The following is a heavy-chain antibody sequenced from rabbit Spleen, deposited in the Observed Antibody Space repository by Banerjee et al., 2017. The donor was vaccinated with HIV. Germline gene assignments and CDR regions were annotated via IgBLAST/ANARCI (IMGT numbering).Heavy chain of an antibody. CDR2: IDTGSRDFT. Sequence: QSLEESGGGLVKPGASLTLTCTASGVSFSSSSYMCWVRQAPGKGLEWIACIDTGSRDFTYYASWAKGRFTISKTSSTTVTLQMTSLTAADTATYFCARDTGSSFSTYGMDLWGPGTLVTVS. J-gene: IGHJ6*01. V-gene: IGHV1S40*01. CDR3: ARDTGSSFSTYGMDL. D-gene: IGHD8-1*01. CDR1: GVSFSSSSY.